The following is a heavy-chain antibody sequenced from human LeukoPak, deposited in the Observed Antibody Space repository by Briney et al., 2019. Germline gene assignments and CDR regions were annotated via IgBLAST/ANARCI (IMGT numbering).Heavy chain of an antibody. CDR2: INAGNGAT. J-gene: IGHJ4*02. CDR3: ARGRWSSSGWYYFHY. CDR1: GDTFTEYA. Sequence: ASVKVSCKASGDTFTEYAMHWVRQAPGQRLEWMGWINAGNGATKYSQKFQGRVTITRDTSASTAYMALSILTSEDTTIYYCARGRWSSSGWYYFHYWGQGTQVTVFS. D-gene: IGHD6-19*01. V-gene: IGHV1-3*01.